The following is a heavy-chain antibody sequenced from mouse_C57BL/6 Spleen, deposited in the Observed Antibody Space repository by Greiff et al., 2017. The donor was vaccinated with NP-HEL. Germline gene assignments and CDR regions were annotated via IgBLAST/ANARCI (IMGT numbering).Heavy chain of an antibody. J-gene: IGHJ3*01. CDR1: GYTFTSSW. CDR2: IYPSDSYP. Sequence: QVQLQQPGAELVRPGTSVKFSCKASGYTFTSSWMHWVKQRPGQGLEWIGVIYPSDSYPNYNPKFKGKATLTVDTSASTAYMQLSSLTSEDSAVDYCAREGDSSGYVAYWGQGTLVTVSA. CDR3: AREGDSSGYVAY. V-gene: IGHV1-59*01. D-gene: IGHD3-2*02.